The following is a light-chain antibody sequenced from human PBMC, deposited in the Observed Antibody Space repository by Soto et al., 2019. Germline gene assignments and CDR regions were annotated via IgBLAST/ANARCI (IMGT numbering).Light chain of an antibody. V-gene: IGKV1-5*03. CDR3: QQHISYPRT. J-gene: IGKJ1*01. Sequence: DIQMTQSPSTLSASVGDRVIITCRASQRLTNALVWYQQKPGKAPNLLIYKASSLASGVPLRFSGSLSGTAFTLTSSILQPEDFATYYCQQHISYPRTFGQGGKVEIK. CDR1: QRLTNA. CDR2: KAS.